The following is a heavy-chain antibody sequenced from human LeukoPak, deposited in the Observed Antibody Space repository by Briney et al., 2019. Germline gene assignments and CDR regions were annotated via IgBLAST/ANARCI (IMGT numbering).Heavy chain of an antibody. CDR3: ASSRYSYGYPLFDY. V-gene: IGHV3-11*01. Sequence: GGSLRLSCAASGFTFSDYYMSWIRQAPGKGLEWVSYISSSGSTIYYADSVKGRFTISRATAKNSLYLQMNSLRADATAVYYCASSRYSYGYPLFDYWGQGTLVTVSS. J-gene: IGHJ4*02. CDR2: ISSSGSTI. D-gene: IGHD5-18*01. CDR1: GFTFSDYY.